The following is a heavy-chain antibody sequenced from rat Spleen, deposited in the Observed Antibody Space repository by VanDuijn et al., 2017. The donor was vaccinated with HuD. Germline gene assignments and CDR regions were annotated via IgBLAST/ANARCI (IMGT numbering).Heavy chain of an antibody. CDR2: ITYSGNT. J-gene: IGHJ3*01. CDR1: GYSITSNY. Sequence: EVQLQESGPGLVKPSQSLSLTCSVTGYSITSNYWGWIRKFPGNKMEWMGYITYSGNTSHNPSLKSRISITRDTSKNQFFLQLNSVTTEDTATYYCATGGTYNSGYEIWFAYWGQGTLVTVSS. CDR3: ATGGTYNSGYEIWFAY. D-gene: IGHD4-3*01. V-gene: IGHV3-1*01.